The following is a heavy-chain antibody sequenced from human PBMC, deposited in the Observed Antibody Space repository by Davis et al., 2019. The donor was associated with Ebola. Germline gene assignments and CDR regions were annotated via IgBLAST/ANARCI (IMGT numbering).Heavy chain of an antibody. D-gene: IGHD5-24*01. Sequence: PSETLSLTCAISGDSVAGGSGGWNWIRQSPSRGLEWLGRTYYTSKWFNDYAVSVKSRITINPDTSKNQFSLQLNSVTPEDTAVYYCARGWLRTGFDSWGQGAPVTVSS. J-gene: IGHJ4*02. V-gene: IGHV6-1*01. CDR2: TYYTSKWFN. CDR3: ARGWLRTGFDS. CDR1: GDSVAGGSGG.